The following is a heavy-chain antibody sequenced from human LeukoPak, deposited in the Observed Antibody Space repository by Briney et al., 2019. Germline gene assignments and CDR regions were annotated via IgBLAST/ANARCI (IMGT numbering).Heavy chain of an antibody. J-gene: IGHJ4*02. CDR3: ARRPSRSRPIDY. V-gene: IGHV4-39*01. CDR2: IYYSGRT. D-gene: IGHD2-2*01. Sequence: PSETLSLTCTVSGGSISSSTYYWGWIRQPPGKGLEWIGCIYYSGRTYYNPSLKSRLTISVDTSKNQFSLKLSSVTAADTAVYYCARRPSRSRPIDYWGQGTLVTVSS. CDR1: GGSISSSTYY.